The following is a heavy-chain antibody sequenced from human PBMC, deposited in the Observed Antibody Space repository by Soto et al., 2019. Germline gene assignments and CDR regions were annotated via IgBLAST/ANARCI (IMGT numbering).Heavy chain of an antibody. D-gene: IGHD1-26*01. J-gene: IGHJ6*02. CDR3: ASPLHTRIYYYGMDV. CDR2: IIPIFGTA. V-gene: IGHV1-69*01. Sequence: QVQLVQSGAEVKKPGSSVKVSCKASGGTFSSYAISWVRQAPGQGLEWMGGIIPIFGTANYAQKLQGRVTITGDESTSTAYMELSSLRSEDTAVYYCASPLHTRIYYYGMDVWGQGTTVTVSS. CDR1: GGTFSSYA.